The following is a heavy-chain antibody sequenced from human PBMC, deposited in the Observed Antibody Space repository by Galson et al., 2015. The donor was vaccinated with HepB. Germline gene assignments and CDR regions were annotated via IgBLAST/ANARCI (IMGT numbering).Heavy chain of an antibody. D-gene: IGHD3-22*01. CDR3: AKVTMKGNY. CDR1: GFTFSNYA. Sequence: SLRLSCAASGFTFSNYAIPWVRQAPGKGLEWVSCIRYGGTNEYYADSVKGRFTISRDNAKNTLYLQLNSLRAEDTAVYYCAKVTMKGNYWGQGTLVTVSS. J-gene: IGHJ4*02. CDR2: IRYGGTNE. V-gene: IGHV3-30*02.